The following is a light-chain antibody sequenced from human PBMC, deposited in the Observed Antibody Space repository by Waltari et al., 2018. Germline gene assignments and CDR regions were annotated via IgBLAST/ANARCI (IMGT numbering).Light chain of an antibody. V-gene: IGKV1-33*01. CDR2: DAS. CDR3: QQYYDLPLT. J-gene: IGKJ4*01. Sequence: DIQMTQSPSSLSASVGDIVSITCQASQDIRNFLNWFQLKPGKSPKVLIYDASNLETGVPSRVSGRKSGTEFTLTISGLQPEDFATYFCQQYYDLPLTFGGGTKVEI. CDR1: QDIRNF.